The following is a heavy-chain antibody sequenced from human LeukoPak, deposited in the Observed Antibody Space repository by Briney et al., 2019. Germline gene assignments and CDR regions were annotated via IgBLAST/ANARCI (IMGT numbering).Heavy chain of an antibody. Sequence: PSETLSLTCTVSGGSFSSGSYYWSWIRQPPGKGLEWIGYIYYSGSTNYNPSLKSRVTISVDTSKNQFSLKLSSVTAADTAVYYCARDRSYSGSYYTPLGFDYWGQGTLVTVSS. V-gene: IGHV4-61*01. CDR1: GGSFSSGSYY. D-gene: IGHD1-26*01. CDR2: IYYSGST. J-gene: IGHJ4*02. CDR3: ARDRSYSGSYYTPLGFDY.